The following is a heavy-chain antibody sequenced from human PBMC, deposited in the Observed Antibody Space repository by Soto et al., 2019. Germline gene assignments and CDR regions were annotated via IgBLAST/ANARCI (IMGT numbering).Heavy chain of an antibody. Sequence: QVQLVESGGGVVQPGRSLRLSCAASGFTFSSYAMHWVRQAPGKGLEWVAVISYDGSNKYYADSVKGRFTISRDNSKNTLYLQMNSLRAEDTAVYYCARTSEGDILTVDFGYWGQGTLVTVSS. CDR3: ARTSEGDILTVDFGY. CDR2: ISYDGSNK. J-gene: IGHJ4*02. V-gene: IGHV3-30-3*01. CDR1: GFTFSSYA. D-gene: IGHD3-9*01.